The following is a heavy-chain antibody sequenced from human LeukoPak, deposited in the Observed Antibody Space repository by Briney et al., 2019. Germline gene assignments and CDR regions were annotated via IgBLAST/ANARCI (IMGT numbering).Heavy chain of an antibody. CDR2: ISGDGGST. CDR3: ARESETSGWYDY. V-gene: IGHV3-43*02. D-gene: IGHD6-19*01. Sequence: GGSLRLSCAASGFTFSNYAMNWVRQAPGKGLEWVSLISGDGGSTFYADSVRGRFTISRDNTRKSLSLQMSSLRSEDTALYYCARESETSGWYDYWGQGTLVTVSS. J-gene: IGHJ4*02. CDR1: GFTFSNYA.